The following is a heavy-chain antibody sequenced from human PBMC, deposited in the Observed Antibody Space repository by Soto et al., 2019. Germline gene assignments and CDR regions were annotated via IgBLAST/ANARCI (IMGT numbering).Heavy chain of an antibody. V-gene: IGHV3-30-3*01. J-gene: IGHJ4*02. CDR3: ARAADTAMVPSGGSWGY. CDR1: GFTFSSYA. CDR2: ISYDGSNK. D-gene: IGHD2-15*01. Sequence: QVQLVESGGGVVQPGRSLRLSCAASGFTFSSYAMHWVRQAPGKGLEWVAVISYDGSNKYYADSVKGRFTISRDNSKNTLYLQMNSLRAEDTAVYYCARAADTAMVPSGGSWGYWGQGTLVTVSS.